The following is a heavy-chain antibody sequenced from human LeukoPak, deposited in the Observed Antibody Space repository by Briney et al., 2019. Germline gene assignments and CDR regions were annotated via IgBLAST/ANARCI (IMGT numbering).Heavy chain of an antibody. Sequence: KPSETLSLTRTVSDGSISDYSWSWIRQPPGKGLEWIGYIYYSGSTNYNPSLKSRVTISLDTSKNQFSLKLSSVTAADTAVYYCARDAIVGATNWFDPWGQGTLVTVSS. CDR3: ARDAIVGATNWFDP. CDR1: DGSISDYS. V-gene: IGHV4-59*01. J-gene: IGHJ5*02. D-gene: IGHD1-26*01. CDR2: IYYSGST.